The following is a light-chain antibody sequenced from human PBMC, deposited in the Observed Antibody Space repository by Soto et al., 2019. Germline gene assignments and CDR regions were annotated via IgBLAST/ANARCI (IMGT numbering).Light chain of an antibody. J-gene: IGLJ1*01. Sequence: QSVLTQPASVSGSPGQSITISCTGSSSDVGGYNYVSWYQQHPGKAPKLMIYEVSNWPSGVSNRFSGSKSGNTASLTISGLQAEGEADYYCSSYTSSSTQVFGTGTKLTVL. V-gene: IGLV2-14*01. CDR3: SSYTSSSTQV. CDR1: SSDVGGYNY. CDR2: EVS.